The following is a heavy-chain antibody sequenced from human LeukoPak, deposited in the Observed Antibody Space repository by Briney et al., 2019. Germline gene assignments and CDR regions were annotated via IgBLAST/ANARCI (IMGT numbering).Heavy chain of an antibody. V-gene: IGHV3-11*01. CDR1: GFSFSDYY. J-gene: IGHJ4*02. CDR3: AKAGSYYDFWSGYSYYFDY. Sequence: GGSLRLSCAASGFSFSDYYMSWIRQAPGKGLEWVSHISPSGSTIYYADSVKGRFTVSRDNAKNSLYLQMNSLRAEDTAVYYCAKAGSYYDFWSGYSYYFDYWGQGTLVTVSS. D-gene: IGHD3-3*01. CDR2: ISPSGSTI.